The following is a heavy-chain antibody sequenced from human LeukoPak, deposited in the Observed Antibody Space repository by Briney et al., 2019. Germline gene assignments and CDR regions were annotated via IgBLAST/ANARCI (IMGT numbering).Heavy chain of an antibody. Sequence: GGSLRLSCAASGFTFSDYYMGWIRQAPGKGLEWVSYISSSGSTIYYADSVKGRFTISRDNAKNSLYLQMNSLRAEDTAVYYCARAHYGDSPLLFDYWGQGTLVTVSS. D-gene: IGHD4-17*01. CDR1: GFTFSDYY. J-gene: IGHJ4*02. CDR3: ARAHYGDSPLLFDY. CDR2: ISSSGSTI. V-gene: IGHV3-11*01.